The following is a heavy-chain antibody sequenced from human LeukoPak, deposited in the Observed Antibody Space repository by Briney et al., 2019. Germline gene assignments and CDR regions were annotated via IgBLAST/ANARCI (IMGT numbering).Heavy chain of an antibody. Sequence: GASVKVSCKASGYTFTSYYMHWVRQAPGQGLEWMGIINPSGGSTSYAQKFQGRVTMTRDTSTSTVYMELSSLRSEDTAVYYCARGRKREWLSPDLDYWGQGTLVTVSS. J-gene: IGHJ4*02. CDR1: GYTFTSYY. V-gene: IGHV1-46*01. D-gene: IGHD3-3*01. CDR3: ARGRKREWLSPDLDY. CDR2: INPSGGST.